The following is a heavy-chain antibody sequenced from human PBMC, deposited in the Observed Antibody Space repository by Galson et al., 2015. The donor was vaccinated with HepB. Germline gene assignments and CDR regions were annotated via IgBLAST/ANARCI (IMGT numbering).Heavy chain of an antibody. CDR3: ATGKDLVFEY. V-gene: IGHV1-2*02. Sequence: SVKVSCKASGFSLTDYYMHWVRQAPGHGLEWMGWVNPDSGGTNYGQKFQGRVTMIRDTSINTAYMELSSPRSDDTAMYYCATGKDLVFEYWGQGTLVTVSS. J-gene: IGHJ4*02. CDR2: VNPDSGGT. CDR1: GFSLTDYY. D-gene: IGHD3-10*01.